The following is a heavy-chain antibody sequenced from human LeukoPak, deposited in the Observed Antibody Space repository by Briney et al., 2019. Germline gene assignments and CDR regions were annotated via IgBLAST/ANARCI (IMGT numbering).Heavy chain of an antibody. CDR2: ISSSGSTI. V-gene: IGHV3-11*01. Sequence: GGSLRLSCAASGFSNYAMAWVRQAPGKGLEWVSYISSSGSTIYYADSVKGRFTISRDNAKNSLYLQMNSLGTEDTAAYYCAKGSYYDSSGSFYFDYWGQGTLVTVSS. CDR1: GFSNYA. CDR3: AKGSYYDSSGSFYFDY. J-gene: IGHJ4*02. D-gene: IGHD3-22*01.